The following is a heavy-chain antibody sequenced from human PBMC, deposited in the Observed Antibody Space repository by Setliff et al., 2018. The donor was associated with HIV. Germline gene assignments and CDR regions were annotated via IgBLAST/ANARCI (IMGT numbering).Heavy chain of an antibody. CDR2: IIPIYDTV. V-gene: IGHV1-69*13. CDR3: AAYANDTYNFDY. Sequence: GASVKVSCKASGVTFRLYAIGWVRQAPGQGLEWMGGIIPIYDTVHYADKFQGRPSITSDESTTAALMELSSLTSGDSAVYYCAAYANDTYNFDYWGQGTVVTVSS. J-gene: IGHJ4*02. D-gene: IGHD1-1*01. CDR1: GVTFRLYA.